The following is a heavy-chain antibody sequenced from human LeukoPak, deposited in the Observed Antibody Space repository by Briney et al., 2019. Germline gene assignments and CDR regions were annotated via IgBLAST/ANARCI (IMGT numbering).Heavy chain of an antibody. Sequence: GGSLRLSCAASGFTVSSAYMSWVRQAPGKGLEWVSGLSGSGYNTYYADSVKGRFTISRDNSKNTLYLQMSSLRAEDTAMYYCAKDYSSGWYSPFDFWGQGTLVTVSS. V-gene: IGHV3-23*01. J-gene: IGHJ4*02. CDR3: AKDYSSGWYSPFDF. CDR1: GFTVSSAY. D-gene: IGHD6-19*01. CDR2: LSGSGYNT.